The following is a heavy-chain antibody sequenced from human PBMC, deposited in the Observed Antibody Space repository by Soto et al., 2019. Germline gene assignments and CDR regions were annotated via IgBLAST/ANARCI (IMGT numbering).Heavy chain of an antibody. Sequence: QVQLQESGPGLVKPSETLSLTCTVSGDSVTSGSIYWSWIRQPPGKGLEWIGYVHYTGSTKYNPSLKSRVAISVDTSKHHFSLTLSSVTAADTDVYYCARDRGNFGVVLADFYQYGMDVWGQGTTVTVSS. CDR3: ARDRGNFGVVLADFYQYGMDV. CDR2: VHYTGST. D-gene: IGHD3-3*01. V-gene: IGHV4-61*03. CDR1: GDSVTSGSIY. J-gene: IGHJ6*02.